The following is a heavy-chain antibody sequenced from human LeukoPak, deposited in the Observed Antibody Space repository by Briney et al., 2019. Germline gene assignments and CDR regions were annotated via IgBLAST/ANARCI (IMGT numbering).Heavy chain of an antibody. V-gene: IGHV4-59*01. CDR1: GGSISSYY. Sequence: SETLSLTCTVSGGSISSYYWSWIRQPPGKGLEWIGYIYYSGSTNYNPSLKSRATISVDTSKNQFSLKLSSVTAADTAVYYCAQSSIAARHFDYWGQGTLVTVSS. J-gene: IGHJ4*02. CDR2: IYYSGST. CDR3: AQSSIAARHFDY. D-gene: IGHD6-6*01.